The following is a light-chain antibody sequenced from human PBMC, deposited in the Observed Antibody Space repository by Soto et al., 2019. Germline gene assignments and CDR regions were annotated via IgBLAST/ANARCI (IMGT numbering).Light chain of an antibody. J-gene: IGLJ3*02. CDR2: SNN. Sequence: QSVLTQSPSASGTPGQRISISCSGGSSNIGSNIVNWYKQLPGTAPNLLIHSNNQRPSGVPDRFSGSKSGTSASLAISGLQSEDEGDYYCSTWDDTLNGGVFGGGTKLTVL. V-gene: IGLV1-44*01. CDR3: STWDDTLNGGV. CDR1: SSNIGSNI.